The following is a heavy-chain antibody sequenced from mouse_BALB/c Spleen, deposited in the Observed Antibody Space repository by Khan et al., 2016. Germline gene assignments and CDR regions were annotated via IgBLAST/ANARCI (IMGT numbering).Heavy chain of an antibody. J-gene: IGHJ4*01. Sequence: QIQLVQSGPELKKPGETVKISCKASGYTFTNYGMNWVKQAPGKGLKWMGWMNTYTGESTYPDDFKGRFAFSLETSASTAYLQINNLKDEDMATCFGARGVYYGCSYDVMDYWGQGTSVTVSS. D-gene: IGHD1-1*01. CDR1: GYTFTNYG. V-gene: IGHV9-1*02. CDR2: MNTYTGES. CDR3: ARGVYYGCSYDVMDY.